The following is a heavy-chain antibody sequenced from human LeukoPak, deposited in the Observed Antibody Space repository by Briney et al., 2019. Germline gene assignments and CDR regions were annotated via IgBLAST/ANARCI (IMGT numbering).Heavy chain of an antibody. CDR3: ASGDNDPLFDY. J-gene: IGHJ4*02. V-gene: IGHV4-34*01. D-gene: IGHD1-1*01. Sequence: KPSETLSLTCAVYGGSFSGYYWSWIRQPPGKGLEWIGEINHSGSTNYNPSLKSRVTISVDTSRNQFSLKLSSVTAADTAVYYCASGDNDPLFDYWGQGALVTVSS. CDR2: INHSGST. CDR1: GGSFSGYY.